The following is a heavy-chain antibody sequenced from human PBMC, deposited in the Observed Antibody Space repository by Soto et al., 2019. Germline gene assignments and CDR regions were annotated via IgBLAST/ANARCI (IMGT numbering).Heavy chain of an antibody. CDR3: ARYIPGVRYYGMDV. Sequence: EVQLLESGGGLVQPGGSLRLSCAASGFTFSSYAMKWVRQAPGKGLEWVSLIGESGTPTYYADSVKGRFTISRDNSGNTLLLEMYSLSAEDTAVYYCARYIPGVRYYGMDVWGQGTTVTVSS. D-gene: IGHD2-2*01. J-gene: IGHJ6*02. CDR1: GFTFSSYA. V-gene: IGHV3-23*01. CDR2: IGESGTPT.